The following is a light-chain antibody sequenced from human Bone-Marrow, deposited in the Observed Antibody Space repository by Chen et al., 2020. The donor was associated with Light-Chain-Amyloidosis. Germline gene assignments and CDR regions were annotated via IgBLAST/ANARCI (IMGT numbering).Light chain of an antibody. CDR1: NIGSTS. V-gene: IGLV3-21*02. CDR3: QVWDRSSDRPV. J-gene: IGLJ3*02. Sequence: SYVLTQPSSVSVAPGQTATIACGGNNIGSTSVHWYQQTPGQAPLLVVYDVSDRPSGIPVRLSGSNSGNTATLTSSRVEAGDEADYYCQVWDRSSDRPVFGGGTKLTVL. CDR2: DVS.